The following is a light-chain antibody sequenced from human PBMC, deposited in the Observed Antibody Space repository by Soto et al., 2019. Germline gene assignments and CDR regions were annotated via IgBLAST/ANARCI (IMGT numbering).Light chain of an antibody. V-gene: IGKV3-20*01. CDR2: GAS. CDR1: QSVSSSY. Sequence: EIVLTQSPGTLSLSPGERATLSCRASQSVSSSYLAWYQQKPGQAPRLLIYGASSRATGIPDRFSGSGSGTDFTLTISGLEPEDVAVYYCQQYGSSPYTFGQGTKREIK. CDR3: QQYGSSPYT. J-gene: IGKJ2*01.